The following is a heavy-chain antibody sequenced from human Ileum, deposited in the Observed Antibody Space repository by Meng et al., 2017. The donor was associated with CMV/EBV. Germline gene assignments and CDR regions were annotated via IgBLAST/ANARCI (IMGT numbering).Heavy chain of an antibody. V-gene: IGHV3-11*01. Sequence: GGSLRLSCVGSGFIFSAYCMYWFRQAPGKGLEWVSRICHSNSVIDYADSVEGRFTFSGDNVKNSLYLQMDSLGAEDKAVYYYARNYSSLDYYYDMDVWGQGTSVTVSS. J-gene: IGHJ6*02. CDR1: GFIFSAYC. CDR2: ICHSNSVI. CDR3: ARNYSSLDYYYDMDV. D-gene: IGHD4-11*01.